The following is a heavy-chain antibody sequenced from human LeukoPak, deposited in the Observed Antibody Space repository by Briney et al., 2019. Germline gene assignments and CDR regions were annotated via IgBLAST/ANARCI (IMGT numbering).Heavy chain of an antibody. D-gene: IGHD1-1*01. CDR2: IGTASDT. V-gene: IGHV3-13*01. J-gene: IGHJ6*03. CDR1: GFTFSSFD. Sequence: GGSLRLSCAASGFTFSSFDMHWVRQPTGQGLEWVSTIGTASDTYYPGSVEGRFTLSRDNAKNTLYLQMNSLTAGDTAVYYCARGPPRGKYYYMDVWGKGTTVTVSS. CDR3: ARGPPRGKYYYMDV.